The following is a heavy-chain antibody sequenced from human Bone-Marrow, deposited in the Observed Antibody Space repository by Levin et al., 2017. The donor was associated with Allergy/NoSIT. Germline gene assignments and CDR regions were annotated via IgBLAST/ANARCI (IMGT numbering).Heavy chain of an antibody. CDR3: ARVRNAGGRGWFDA. J-gene: IGHJ5*02. CDR1: GDSISSGHYY. CDR2: IYYTGPT. V-gene: IGHV4-31*01. Sequence: SSETLSLTCTVSGDSISSGHYYWSWVRQHPGKGLEWIGHIYYTGPTYYNPSLRSQVTISVDTSENQFSLKLSSVTAADTAVYYCARVRNAGGRGWFDAWGQGTLVTVSS. D-gene: IGHD1-14*01.